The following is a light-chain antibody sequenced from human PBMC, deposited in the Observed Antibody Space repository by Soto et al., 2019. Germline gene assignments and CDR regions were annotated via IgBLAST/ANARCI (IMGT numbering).Light chain of an antibody. CDR3: QQYYSYPIT. Sequence: DIPMTQSPSSLSASVGDRVTITCRASQSISSYLNWYQQKPGKAPKLLIYAASSLQSGVPSRFSGSGSGTDFTLTISSLQPEDFATYYCQQYYSYPITFGQGTRLEI. CDR1: QSISSY. V-gene: IGKV1-39*01. CDR2: AAS. J-gene: IGKJ5*01.